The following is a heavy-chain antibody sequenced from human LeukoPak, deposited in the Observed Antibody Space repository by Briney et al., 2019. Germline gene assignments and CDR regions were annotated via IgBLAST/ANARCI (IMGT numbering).Heavy chain of an antibody. Sequence: PSETLSLTCAVSGYSICSGYYWGRIRQPPGKGLEWIGSIYHSGSTYYNPSLKSRVTISVDTSKNQFSLKLSSVTAADTAVYYCARRPITFYWFDPWGQGTLVTVSS. CDR2: IYHSGST. J-gene: IGHJ5*02. V-gene: IGHV4-38-2*01. CDR1: GYSICSGYY. CDR3: ARRPITFYWFDP. D-gene: IGHD1-20*01.